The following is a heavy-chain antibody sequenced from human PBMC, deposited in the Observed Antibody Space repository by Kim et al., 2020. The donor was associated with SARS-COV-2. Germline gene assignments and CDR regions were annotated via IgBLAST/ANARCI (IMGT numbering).Heavy chain of an antibody. D-gene: IGHD6-13*01. J-gene: IGHJ4*02. V-gene: IGHV3-15*01. CDR2: TT. Sequence: TTDYAAPVKGRFTISRDDSENTLYLQMNSLKTGDTAVYDCTTDRGIALDYWGQGTLVTVSS. CDR3: TTDRGIALDY.